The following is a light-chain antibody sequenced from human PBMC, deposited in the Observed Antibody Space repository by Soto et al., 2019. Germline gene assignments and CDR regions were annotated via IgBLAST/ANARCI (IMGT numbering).Light chain of an antibody. V-gene: IGKV1-39*01. J-gene: IGKJ2*01. CDR2: AAS. CDR3: QQSYSTLYT. CDR1: QSINSY. Sequence: DIQMTQSPSSLSASVGDRVTITCRASQSINSYLNWYQQKPGKAPKLLIYAASSLQSGVPSRFSGSGSGTDFTLTISSLQPEDFVTYYCQQSYSTLYTFGQGTKLEIK.